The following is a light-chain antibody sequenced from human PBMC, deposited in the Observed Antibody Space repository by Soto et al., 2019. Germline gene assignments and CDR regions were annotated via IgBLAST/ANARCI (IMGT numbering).Light chain of an antibody. CDR2: YDN. J-gene: IGLJ1*01. CDR3: AAWDDSLNGRV. Sequence: QSVLTQPPSASGTPGQRVTIACSGSNSNIGSNTVNWYQQLPGTAPKLLIYYDNLRPSGVPDRISGSKSGTSAPLAISGLQSDDEADYYCAAWDDSLNGRVFGTGTKLPVL. CDR1: NSNIGSNT. V-gene: IGLV1-44*01.